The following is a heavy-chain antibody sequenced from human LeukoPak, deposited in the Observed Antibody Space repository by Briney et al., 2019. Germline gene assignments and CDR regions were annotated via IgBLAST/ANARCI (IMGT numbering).Heavy chain of an antibody. V-gene: IGHV3-48*03. J-gene: IGHJ4*02. D-gene: IGHD5-12*01. CDR3: ARWLASKVFDY. CDR2: ISSSGSTI. CDR1: GFTFSSYE. Sequence: GGSLRLFCAASGFTFSSYEMNWVRQAPGKGLEWVSYISSSGSTIYYADSVKGRFTISRDNAKNSLYLQMNSLRAEDTAVYYCARWLASKVFDYWGQGTLVTVSS.